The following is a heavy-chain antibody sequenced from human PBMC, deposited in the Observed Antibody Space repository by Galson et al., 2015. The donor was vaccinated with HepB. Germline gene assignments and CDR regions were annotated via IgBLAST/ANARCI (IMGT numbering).Heavy chain of an antibody. V-gene: IGHV3-23*01. CDR2: ISNNDDSP. J-gene: IGHJ4*02. CDR3: AKRGTIFGPYYFDY. CDR1: GFTFSSYA. D-gene: IGHD3-3*01. Sequence: SLRLSCAASGFTFSSYALSWVRQAPGGGLEWVSAISNNDDSPYYADSVKGRSTISRDNSKNTLYLQMNSLRAEDTALYYCAKRGTIFGPYYFDYWGQGTLVTVSS.